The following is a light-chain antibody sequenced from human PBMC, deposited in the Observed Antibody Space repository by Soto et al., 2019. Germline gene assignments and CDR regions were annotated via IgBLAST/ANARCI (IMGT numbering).Light chain of an antibody. CDR2: AAS. CDR1: QSISTSH. V-gene: IGKV3-20*01. CDR3: QHYGSTPRGP. J-gene: IGKJ1*01. Sequence: EIVLTQSPGTLSLSPGERATLSCRASQSISTSHLAWYQQKPGQAPRLLIYAASSRATGIPDRFSGRGSGTDFTLTISRVQPEDFAVYYCQHYGSTPRGPFGQGTKVEI.